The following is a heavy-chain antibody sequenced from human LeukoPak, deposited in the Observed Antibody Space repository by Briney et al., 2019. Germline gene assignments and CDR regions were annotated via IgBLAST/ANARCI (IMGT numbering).Heavy chain of an antibody. CDR3: ARVTGLANYYYYMDV. D-gene: IGHD6-19*01. CDR2: ISSSGSTI. CDR1: GFTFSDYY. J-gene: IGHJ6*03. V-gene: IGHV3-11*01. Sequence: GGSLRLSCAASGFTFSDYYMSWIRQAPGKGLEWVSYISSSGSTIYYADSVKGRFTISRDNAKNSLYLQMNSLRAEDTAVYYCARVTGLANYYYYMDVWGKGTTVTVSS.